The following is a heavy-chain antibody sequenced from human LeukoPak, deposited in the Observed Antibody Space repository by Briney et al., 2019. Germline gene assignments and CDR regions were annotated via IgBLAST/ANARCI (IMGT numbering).Heavy chain of an antibody. CDR2: ISAYNGHT. V-gene: IGHV1-18*01. D-gene: IGHD3-3*01. CDR1: GGTFSSYA. CDR3: ARDGTPDFWSGYNNWFDP. Sequence: ASVKVSCKASGGTFSSYAISWVRQAPGQGLEWMGWISAYNGHTKYAQKPQGRVTMTTDTSTSTAYMELRSLRSDDTAVYYCARDGTPDFWSGYNNWFDPWGQGTLVTVSS. J-gene: IGHJ5*02.